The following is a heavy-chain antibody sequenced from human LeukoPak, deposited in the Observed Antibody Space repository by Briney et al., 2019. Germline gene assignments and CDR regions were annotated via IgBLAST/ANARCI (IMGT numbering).Heavy chain of an antibody. Sequence: PSETLSLTCTVSGVSISSYYWTWIRQPAGKGLEWIGRIYSSGNTNYNPSLESRVTMSVDTSKNQFSLKLTSVTAADTAVYYCARERGILRGDAFDIWGQGIMVTVSS. CDR1: GVSISSYY. D-gene: IGHD1-26*01. J-gene: IGHJ3*02. CDR2: IYSSGNT. V-gene: IGHV4-4*07. CDR3: ARERGILRGDAFDI.